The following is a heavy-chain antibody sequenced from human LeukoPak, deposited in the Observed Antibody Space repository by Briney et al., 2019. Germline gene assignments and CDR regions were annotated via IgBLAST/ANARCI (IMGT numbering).Heavy chain of an antibody. J-gene: IGHJ4*02. Sequence: GASVKVSCKTSGYTFTDFGMSWVRQAPGQGLEWMGWISAYNGVTNYAHNLQDRVTMTTDTSTSIAYMELRSLRSDDTAVYYCARGRPSDYWGQGTLVTVSS. CDR1: GYTFTDFG. V-gene: IGHV1-18*01. CDR2: ISAYNGVT. CDR3: ARGRPSDY.